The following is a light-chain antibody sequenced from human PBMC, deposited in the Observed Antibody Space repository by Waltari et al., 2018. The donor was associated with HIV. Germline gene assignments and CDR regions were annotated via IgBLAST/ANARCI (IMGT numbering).Light chain of an antibody. CDR3: AAWDDSLNGVV. CDR1: SSHIGSNP. J-gene: IGLJ2*01. CDR2: NNN. Sequence: QSVLTQPPSASGTPGQRVTISCSGRSSHIGSNPVSCYQQLPGTAPKLLIYNNNERPSGVPDRFSGSTSGTSASLAISGLQSESEADYYCAAWDDSLNGVVFGGGTKLTVL. V-gene: IGLV1-44*01.